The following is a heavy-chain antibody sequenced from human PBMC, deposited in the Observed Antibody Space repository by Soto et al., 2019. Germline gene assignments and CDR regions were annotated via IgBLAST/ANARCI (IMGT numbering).Heavy chain of an antibody. V-gene: IGHV1-18*01. Sequence: KVTCQASGYTFISYVIAWVRQAPGQGLEWMGWISVHNGNTTYAEDFQGRVTMTSDTSTSTAYMEMRSLRLDDTAVFYCARVREGTYQQAFDLWGQGTVVTVSS. CDR3: ARVREGTYQQAFDL. J-gene: IGHJ3*01. CDR2: ISVHNGNT. D-gene: IGHD2-2*01. CDR1: GYTFISYV.